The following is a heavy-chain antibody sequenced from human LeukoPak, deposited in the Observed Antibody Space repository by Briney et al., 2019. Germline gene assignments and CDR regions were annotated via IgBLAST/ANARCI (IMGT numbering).Heavy chain of an antibody. V-gene: IGHV3-30*18. J-gene: IGHJ4*02. Sequence: GGSPRLSCAASGFTFSSYGMHWVRQAPGKGLEWVAVISYDGSNKYYADSVKGRFTISRDNSKNTLYLQMNSLRAEDKAVYYCAKGSEEVDTAMVFDYWGQGTLVTVSS. CDR2: ISYDGSNK. D-gene: IGHD5-18*01. CDR3: AKGSEEVDTAMVFDY. CDR1: GFTFSSYG.